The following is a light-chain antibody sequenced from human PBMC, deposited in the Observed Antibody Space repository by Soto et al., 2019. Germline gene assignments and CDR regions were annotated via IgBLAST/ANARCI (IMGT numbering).Light chain of an antibody. Sequence: AIRMTQSPSSFSASTGDRVSITCRATQDIGTYLAWYQQIPGKAPKLLIYDASTLQTGVPSRFSGSGSGTDFTLTISYLQSEDFGTYYCQQYNNWPPITFGQGTRLEIK. J-gene: IGKJ5*01. V-gene: IGKV1-8*01. CDR2: DAS. CDR1: QDIGTY. CDR3: QQYNNWPPIT.